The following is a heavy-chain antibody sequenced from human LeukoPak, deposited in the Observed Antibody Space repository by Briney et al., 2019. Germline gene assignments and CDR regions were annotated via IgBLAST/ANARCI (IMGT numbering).Heavy chain of an antibody. CDR1: GFTFSRYW. Sequence: GGSLRLSCAASGFTFSRYWMHWARQAPGKGLVCLSRINGDGSTTSYADSVKGGFTISRDNAKHTLYLQMNSLRAEDTAVYYCATGNYYDSRGYYTFGHWGQGTLVTVSS. J-gene: IGHJ1*01. CDR3: ATGNYYDSRGYYTFGH. V-gene: IGHV3-74*01. CDR2: INGDGSTT. D-gene: IGHD3-22*01.